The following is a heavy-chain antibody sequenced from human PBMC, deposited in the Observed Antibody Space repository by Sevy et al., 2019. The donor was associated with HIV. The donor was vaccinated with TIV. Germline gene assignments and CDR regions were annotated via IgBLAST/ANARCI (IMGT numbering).Heavy chain of an antibody. CDR2: TRYDGSTK. V-gene: IGHV3-30*02. CDR1: GFTFNVYG. Sequence: GGSLRLSCAASGFTFNVYGMHWVRQAPGKGLQWVAFTRYDGSTKYYADSVKGGFTISRDNSKKTLYLQMNSLRVEDTAMYYCAKDMTERYSTSSGDFDYWGQGSLVTVSS. J-gene: IGHJ4*02. CDR3: AKDMTERYSTSSGDFDY. D-gene: IGHD6-6*01.